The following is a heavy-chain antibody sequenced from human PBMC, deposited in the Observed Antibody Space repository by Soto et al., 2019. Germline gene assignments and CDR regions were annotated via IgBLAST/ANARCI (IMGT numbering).Heavy chain of an antibody. Sequence: QVELVEFGGGVVQPGRSLRLSCEASGFSFSSYGMHWVRQAPGKGLEWVAVIWYDGSNRYYADSVKGPFTVSRDSSKYTLYLQMNCLRAEDTAVYHCAISLHGDSSGLGGFLDLWGRGSLVTVSS. CDR3: AISLHGDSSGLGGFLDL. CDR2: IWYDGSNR. D-gene: IGHD3-22*01. V-gene: IGHV3-33*01. J-gene: IGHJ2*01. CDR1: GFSFSSYG.